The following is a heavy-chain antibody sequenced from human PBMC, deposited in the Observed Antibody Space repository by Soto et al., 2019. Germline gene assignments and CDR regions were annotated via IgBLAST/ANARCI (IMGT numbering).Heavy chain of an antibody. CDR2: INSDGSST. Sequence: EVQLVESGGGLVQPGGSLRLSCAASGFSFSNCWMHWVRQAPWMGLLWVSHINSDGSSTTYADSVKGRFTISRDNAKNTLYLQMNSLRAEDTAVYYCARAIGYYGMDVWGQGTTVTVSS. CDR1: GFSFSNCW. D-gene: IGHD3-22*01. V-gene: IGHV3-74*01. J-gene: IGHJ6*02. CDR3: ARAIGYYGMDV.